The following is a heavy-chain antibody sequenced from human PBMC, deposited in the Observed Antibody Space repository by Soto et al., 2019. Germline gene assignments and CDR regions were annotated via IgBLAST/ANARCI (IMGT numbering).Heavy chain of an antibody. J-gene: IGHJ3*02. CDR2: INHSGST. CDR3: ARAARAFDI. CDR1: GGSFSDYY. Sequence: SETLSLTCAVYGGSFSDYYWSWIRQPPGKGLEWIGEINHSGSTNYNPSLKSRVTISVDTSKNQLSLRLSSVTAADTAVYYCARAARAFDIWGQGTLVTVSS. V-gene: IGHV4-34*01.